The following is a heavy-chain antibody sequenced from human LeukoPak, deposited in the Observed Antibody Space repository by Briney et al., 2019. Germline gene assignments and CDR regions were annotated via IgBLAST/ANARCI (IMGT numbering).Heavy chain of an antibody. CDR3: ARHAGYSGSPIDY. J-gene: IGHJ4*02. CDR2: MYHSGST. Sequence: PSETLSLTCAVSGYSISSGYYWGWIRQPPGKGLEWIGSMYHSGSTYYNASLKSRVTITIDTSKNQFSLKLSSVTAADTAVYYCARHAGYSGSPIDYWGQGTLVTVSS. CDR1: GYSISSGYY. D-gene: IGHD1-26*01. V-gene: IGHV4-38-2*01.